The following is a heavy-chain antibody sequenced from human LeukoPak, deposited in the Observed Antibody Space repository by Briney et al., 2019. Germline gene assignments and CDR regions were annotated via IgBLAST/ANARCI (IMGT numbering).Heavy chain of an antibody. V-gene: IGHV3-30*18. D-gene: IGHD3-3*02. CDR1: GFTFSTYG. CDR3: AKDPAFYGMDV. J-gene: IGHJ6*02. CDR2: ISFDGSDK. Sequence: PGGSLRLSCAASGFTFSTYGMHWVGKAPGKGLEWVALISFDGSDKYYADSVKGRFTISRDNSKNTLYLQMNTLRAEDTAVYYCAKDPAFYGMDVWGQGTTVTVSS.